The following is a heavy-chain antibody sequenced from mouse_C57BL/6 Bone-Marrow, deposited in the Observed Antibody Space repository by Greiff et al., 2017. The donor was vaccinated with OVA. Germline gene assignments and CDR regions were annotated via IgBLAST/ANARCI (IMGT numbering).Heavy chain of an antibody. V-gene: IGHV1-63*01. D-gene: IGHD2-4*01. CDR3: ARNDYDGWFAY. Sequence: VQLQQSGAELVRPGTSVKMSCKASGYTFTNYWIGWAKQRPGHGLEWIGDIYPGGGYTTYNEKFKGKATLTADKSSSTAYMQFSSLTSEDSAIYYCARNDYDGWFAYWGQGTLVTVSA. J-gene: IGHJ3*01. CDR2: IYPGGGYT. CDR1: GYTFTNYW.